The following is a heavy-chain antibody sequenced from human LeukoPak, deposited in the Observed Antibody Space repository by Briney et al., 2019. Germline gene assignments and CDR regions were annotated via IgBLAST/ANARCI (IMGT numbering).Heavy chain of an antibody. V-gene: IGHV3-7*01. Sequence: GGSLRLSCAASGFTFSSYWMSWVRQAPGKGLEWVANIKQDGSEKYYVDSVKGRFTISRDNAKNSLYLQMNSLRAEDTAVYYCARGIITMVRGVIIKYYFDYRGQGTLVTVSS. CDR2: IKQDGSEK. CDR1: GFTFSSYW. CDR3: ARGIITMVRGVIIKYYFDY. J-gene: IGHJ4*02. D-gene: IGHD3-10*01.